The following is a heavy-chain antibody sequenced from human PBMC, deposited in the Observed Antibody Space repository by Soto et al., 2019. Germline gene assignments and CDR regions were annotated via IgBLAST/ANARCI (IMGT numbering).Heavy chain of an antibody. D-gene: IGHD1-26*01. CDR2: IIPILGIA. CDR3: AIFPHTAIVGAAYFAY. Sequence: QVQLVQSGAEVKKPGSSVKVSCKASGGTFSSYIISWVRQAPGQGLEWMGRIIPILGIAHYAQKFQGRVTITADKPTSTAYMELTSLRSEDTAVYYCAIFPHTAIVGAAYFAYWGQGTLVTVSS. CDR1: GGTFSSYI. V-gene: IGHV1-69*02. J-gene: IGHJ4*02.